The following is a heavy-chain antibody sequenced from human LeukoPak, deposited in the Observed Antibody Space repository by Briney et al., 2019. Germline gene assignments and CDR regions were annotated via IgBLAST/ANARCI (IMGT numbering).Heavy chain of an antibody. CDR3: ARDHVAAGTYYFDY. D-gene: IGHD6-13*01. J-gene: IGHJ4*02. V-gene: IGHV3-33*01. Sequence: GGSLRLSCAASGFTFSSYGMHWVRQAPGKGLEWVAVIWYDGSNKYYADSVKGRFTISRGNSKNTLYLQMNSLRAEDTAVYYCARDHVAAGTYYFDYWGQGTLVTVSS. CDR1: GFTFSSYG. CDR2: IWYDGSNK.